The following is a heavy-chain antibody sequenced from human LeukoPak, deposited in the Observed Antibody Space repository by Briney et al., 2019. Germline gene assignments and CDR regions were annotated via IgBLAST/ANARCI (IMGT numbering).Heavy chain of an antibody. D-gene: IGHD3-9*01. J-gene: IGHJ4*02. CDR2: IWYDGSNK. CDR1: GFTFSSYG. V-gene: IGHV3-33*01. CDR3: ARDGDILTGYYFDY. Sequence: GGSLRLSCAASGFTFSSYGMHWVRQAPGKGLEWVAVIWYDGSNKYYADSVKGRFTISRDNSKNTLYLQMNSLRAEDTAVYHCARDGDILTGYYFDYWGQGTLVTVSS.